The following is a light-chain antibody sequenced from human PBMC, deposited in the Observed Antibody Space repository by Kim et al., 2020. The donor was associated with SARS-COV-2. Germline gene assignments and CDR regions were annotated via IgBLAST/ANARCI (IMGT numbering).Light chain of an antibody. CDR2: EVN. CDR1: SSDSGGYNF. J-gene: IGLJ2*01. CDR3: SSYAGRQNLV. V-gene: IGLV2-8*01. Sequence: GQSVPISCTGTSSDSGGYNFVAWYQQPPGKAPKVMIYEVNKRPSGVPDRFSGSKSGNTASLTVSGLQAEDEADYYCSSYAGRQNLVFGGGTQLTVL.